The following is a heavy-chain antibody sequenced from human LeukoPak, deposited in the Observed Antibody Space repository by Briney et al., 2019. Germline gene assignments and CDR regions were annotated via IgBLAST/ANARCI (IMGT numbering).Heavy chain of an antibody. V-gene: IGHV3-74*01. CDR2: TKYDGSTK. J-gene: IGHJ3*01. CDR1: VFSLSGSW. D-gene: IGHD2/OR15-2a*01. CDR3: ARSDYFHN. Sequence: GRSLRLSCEASVFSLSGSWMQWVRHAPGKGLMWVSQTKYDGSTKSYAAAVRGRFTISRHNAKNPLYVHMDSVRAEDTAVYYCARSDYFHNWGQGTMVVVSA.